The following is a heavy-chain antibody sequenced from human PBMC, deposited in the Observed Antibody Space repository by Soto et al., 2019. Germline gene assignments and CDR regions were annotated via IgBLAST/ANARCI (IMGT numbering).Heavy chain of an antibody. J-gene: IGHJ6*02. V-gene: IGHV3-21*01. CDR3: ARDCSSTSCHKDYYYGMDV. CDR2: ISSSSSYI. D-gene: IGHD2-2*02. CDR1: GFTFSSYS. Sequence: GGSLRLSCAASGFTFSSYSMNWVRQAPGKGLEWVSSISSSSSYIYYADSVKGRFTISRDNAKNSLYLQMNSLRAEDTAVYYCARDCSSTSCHKDYYYGMDVWGQGTTVTVSS.